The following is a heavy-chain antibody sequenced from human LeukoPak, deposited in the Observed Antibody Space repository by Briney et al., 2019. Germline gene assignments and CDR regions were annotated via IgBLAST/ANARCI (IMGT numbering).Heavy chain of an antibody. J-gene: IGHJ6*02. CDR3: AKEWYYHGSASYLRYEYYYGMDV. V-gene: IGHV3-43*02. CDR1: GFTFDDYA. CDR2: ISGDGGST. D-gene: IGHD3-10*01. Sequence: GGSLRLSCAASGFTFDDYAMHWVRQPPGQGLEWVSLISGDGGSTYYADSVKGRFTISRDNSKNSLYLQMNSLRTEDTALYYCAKEWYYHGSASYLRYEYYYGMDVWGQGTTVTVSS.